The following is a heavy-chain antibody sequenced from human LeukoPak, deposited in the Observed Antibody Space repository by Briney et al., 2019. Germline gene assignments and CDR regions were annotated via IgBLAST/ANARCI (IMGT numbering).Heavy chain of an antibody. CDR3: ARDSGSYEYYFDY. J-gene: IGHJ4*02. D-gene: IGHD1-26*01. CDR1: GGTFSSYA. V-gene: IGHV1-69*05. Sequence: SVKVSCKASGGTFSSYAISWVRQAPGQGLEWMGEIIPIFGTANYAQKFQGRVTITTDESTSTAYMELSSLRSEDTAVYYCARDSGSYEYYFDYWGQGTLVTVSS. CDR2: IIPIFGTA.